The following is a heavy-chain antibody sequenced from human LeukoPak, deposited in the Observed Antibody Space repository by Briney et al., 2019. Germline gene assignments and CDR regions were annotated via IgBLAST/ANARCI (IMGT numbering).Heavy chain of an antibody. CDR3: ARLDYGDQSAPVVINAFGI. CDR2: IIPIFGTA. J-gene: IGHJ3*02. D-gene: IGHD4-17*01. V-gene: IGHV1-69*13. CDR1: GGTFSSYA. Sequence: APVKVSCKASGGTFSSYAISWVRQAPGQGLEWMGGIIPIFGTANYAQKFQGRVTITADESTSTAYMELSSLRSEDTAVYYCARLDYGDQSAPVVINAFGIWGQGTMVTVSS.